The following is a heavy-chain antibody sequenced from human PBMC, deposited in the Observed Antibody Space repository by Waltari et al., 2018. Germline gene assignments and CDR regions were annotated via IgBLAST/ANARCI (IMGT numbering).Heavy chain of an antibody. J-gene: IGHJ4*02. CDR1: GFSFSNFD. CDR2: IGIAGDT. CDR3: ARSRTLQSGGGFDY. V-gene: IGHV3-13*01. D-gene: IGHD4-4*01. Sequence: EVQLVESGGGLVQPGGSLRLSCATSGFSFSNFDMHWVRQFTGKGLEWVSGIGIAGDTYYPGFVKGRFTISRENAKKSLYLEMSSLRAGDTAVYYCARSRTLQSGGGFDYWGQGTLVTVSS.